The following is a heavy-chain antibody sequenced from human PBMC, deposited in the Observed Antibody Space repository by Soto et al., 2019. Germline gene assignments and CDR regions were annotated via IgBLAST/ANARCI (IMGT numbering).Heavy chain of an antibody. V-gene: IGHV1-24*01. D-gene: IGHD4-4*01. J-gene: IGHJ4*02. CDR3: APADGDTVTTPVY. Sequence: GASVKVSCKVSGYTLTELSMHWVRQAPGKGLEWTGGFEPEDGETIYAQKFQGRVTMTEDTSTDTAYMELSSLRSEDTAVYYCAPADGDTVTTPVYWGQGTLVTVSS. CDR1: GYTLTELS. CDR2: FEPEDGET.